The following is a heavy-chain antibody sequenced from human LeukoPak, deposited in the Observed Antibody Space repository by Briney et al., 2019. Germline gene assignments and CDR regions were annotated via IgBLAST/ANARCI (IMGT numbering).Heavy chain of an antibody. Sequence: SETLSLICTVSGGSISSGDYYWSWIRQHPGKGLEWIGYIYYSGSTYYNPSLKSRVTISLDTSENQFSLKLTSVTAADTAVYYCARVPVVVTAQYYFDYWGQGTLVTVSS. CDR2: IYYSGST. CDR3: ARVPVVVTAQYYFDY. J-gene: IGHJ4*02. V-gene: IGHV4-31*03. D-gene: IGHD2-21*02. CDR1: GGSISSGDYY.